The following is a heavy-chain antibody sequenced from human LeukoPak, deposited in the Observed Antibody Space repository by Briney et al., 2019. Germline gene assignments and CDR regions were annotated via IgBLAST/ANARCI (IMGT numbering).Heavy chain of an antibody. V-gene: IGHV3-43D*03. J-gene: IGHJ6*03. Sequence: GGSLRLSCAASGFTFDDYAMHWVRQAPGKGLEWVSLISWDGGSTYYADSVKGRFTISRDNSKNTLYLQMNSLRAEDTAVYYCAQKRLLWYYYYMDVWGKGTTVTVSS. CDR1: GFTFDDYA. D-gene: IGHD2-21*02. CDR3: AQKRLLWYYYYMDV. CDR2: ISWDGGST.